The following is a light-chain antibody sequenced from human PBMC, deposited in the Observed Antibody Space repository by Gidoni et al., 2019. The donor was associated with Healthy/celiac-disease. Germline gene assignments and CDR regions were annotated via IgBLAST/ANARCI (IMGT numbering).Light chain of an antibody. CDR2: AAS. CDR1: QGISKY. J-gene: IGKJ1*01. CDR3: QKYNSAPRT. V-gene: IGKV1-27*01. Sequence: DIQMTQSPSSLSASVGDRVTIACRASQGISKYLARYQQKPGKVPKLLIYAASTLQSGVPSRFSGSGSGTDFTLTISSLQPEDVATYYCQKYNSAPRTFGQGTKVEIK.